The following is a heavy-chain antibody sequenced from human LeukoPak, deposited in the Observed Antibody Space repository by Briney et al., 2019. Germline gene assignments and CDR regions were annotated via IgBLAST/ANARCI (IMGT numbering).Heavy chain of an antibody. J-gene: IGHJ4*02. CDR1: GGSISSRSYY. Sequence: SETLSLTCTVSGGSISSRSYYWGWIRQPPGKGLVWIGSIYYSGSTYYNASLKSRVTISVDTSKNQFSLKLSSVTAADTAVYYCARPGNDYGDSSFDYWGQGTLVTVSS. V-gene: IGHV4-39*01. D-gene: IGHD4-17*01. CDR2: IYYSGST. CDR3: ARPGNDYGDSSFDY.